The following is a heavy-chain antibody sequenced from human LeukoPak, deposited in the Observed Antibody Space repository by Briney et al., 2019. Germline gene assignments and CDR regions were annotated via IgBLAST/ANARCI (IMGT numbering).Heavy chain of an antibody. CDR1: GYTFISFA. CDR2: INTNTGNP. CDR3: ARRTNYGGNSLIAFDI. Sequence: ASVKVSCKASGYTFISFAMSWVRQAPAQGLEWMGWINTNTGNPTYAQGFTGRFVFSLDTSVSTAYLQISSLKAEDTAVYYCARRTNYGGNSLIAFDIWGQGTMVTVSS. D-gene: IGHD4-23*01. J-gene: IGHJ3*02. V-gene: IGHV7-4-1*02.